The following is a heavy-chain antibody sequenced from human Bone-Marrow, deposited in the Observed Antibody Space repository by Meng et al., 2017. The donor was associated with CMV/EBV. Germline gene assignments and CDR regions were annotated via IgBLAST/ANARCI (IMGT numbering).Heavy chain of an antibody. CDR3: ARVRSDFWSGSYFDY. CDR1: GGTFSSYA. J-gene: IGHJ4*02. D-gene: IGHD3-3*01. Sequence: SGGTFSSYAITWVRQAPGQGLEWMGGIIPILGIANYAQKFQGRVTITTDESTSTAYMELSSLRSEDTAVYYCARVRSDFWSGSYFDYWGQGTLVTVSS. CDR2: IIPILGIA. V-gene: IGHV1-69*05.